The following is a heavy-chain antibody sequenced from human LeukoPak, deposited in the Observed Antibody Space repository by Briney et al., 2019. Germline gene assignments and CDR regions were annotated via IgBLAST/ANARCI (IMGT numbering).Heavy chain of an antibody. V-gene: IGHV4-30-4*01. Sequence: SETLSLTCTVSGGSIIIGDYYWSWIRQPPGKGLEWIGYIYYSGSTYYNPSLKSRVTISVDTFKNQFSLKLSSVTAADTAVCYCARHRFVIVPGEGWFDPWGQGTLVTVSS. CDR1: GGSIIIGDYY. J-gene: IGHJ5*02. D-gene: IGHD3-16*02. CDR3: ARHRFVIVPGEGWFDP. CDR2: IYYSGST.